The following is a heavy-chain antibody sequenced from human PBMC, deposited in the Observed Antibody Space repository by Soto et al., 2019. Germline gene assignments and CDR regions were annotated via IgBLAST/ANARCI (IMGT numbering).Heavy chain of an antibody. CDR2: IIPIFGTA. CDR3: ARDRGYDSSGYYPRRPRSHYYYYGMDV. Sequence: SVKVSCKASGGTFSSYAISWVRQAPGQGLEWMGGIIPIFGTANYAQKFQGRVTITADESTGTAYMELSSLRSEDTAVYYCARDRGYDSSGYYPRRPRSHYYYYGMDVWGQGTTVTV. J-gene: IGHJ6*02. D-gene: IGHD3-22*01. V-gene: IGHV1-69*13. CDR1: GGTFSSYA.